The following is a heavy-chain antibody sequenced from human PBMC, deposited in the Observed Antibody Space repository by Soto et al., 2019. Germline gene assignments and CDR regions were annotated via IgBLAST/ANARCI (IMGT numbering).Heavy chain of an antibody. V-gene: IGHV1-18*01. CDR3: ARELGTSPYYDFWSGYYRTYYFDY. CDR2: ISAYNGNT. Sequence: VKVSCKASGYTFTSYGISWVRQAPGQGLEWMGWISAYNGNTNYAQKLQGRVTMTTDTSTSTAYMELRSLRSDDTAVYYCARELGTSPYYDFWSGYYRTYYFDYWGQGTLVTVSS. CDR1: GYTFTSYG. J-gene: IGHJ4*02. D-gene: IGHD3-3*01.